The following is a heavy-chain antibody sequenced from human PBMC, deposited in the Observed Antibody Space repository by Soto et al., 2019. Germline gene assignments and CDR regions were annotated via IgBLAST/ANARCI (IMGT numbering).Heavy chain of an antibody. D-gene: IGHD5-12*01. Sequence: EVQLVESGGGLVKPGGSLRLSCTASGFAFSTYSMNWVRQAPGKGLEWVSSISKSSNYISYADSVKGRFTISRDNAKNSVSLQMNSLRAEDTAVYYCARETSGFDFYFDYWGQGTLLTVSS. J-gene: IGHJ4*02. CDR2: ISKSSNYI. V-gene: IGHV3-21*01. CDR1: GFAFSTYS. CDR3: ARETSGFDFYFDY.